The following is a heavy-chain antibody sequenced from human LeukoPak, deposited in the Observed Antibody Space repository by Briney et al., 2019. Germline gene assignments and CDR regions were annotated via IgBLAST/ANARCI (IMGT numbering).Heavy chain of an antibody. CDR1: GFTFSSYA. Sequence: QPGGSLRLSCAASGFTFSSYAMSWVRQAPGKGLEWVSAISGSGGSTYYADSVKGRFTISRDNAKNSLYLQMNSLRAEDTALYYCAKAAWGGSDGGNSGWFDPWGQGTLVTVSS. CDR2: ISGSGGST. CDR3: AKAAWGGSDGGNSGWFDP. D-gene: IGHD4-23*01. J-gene: IGHJ5*02. V-gene: IGHV3-23*01.